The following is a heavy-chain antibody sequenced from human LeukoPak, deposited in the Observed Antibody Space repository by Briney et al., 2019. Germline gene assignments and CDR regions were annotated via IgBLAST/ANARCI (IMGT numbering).Heavy chain of an antibody. CDR2: ISGSGGRT. CDR3: AKDGGWLAVAGDFDY. Sequence: GGSLRLSCAASGFTFSSYAMSWVRQAPGKGLEWVSSISGSGGRTHYTDSVKGRFTISRDNSKNTLYLQMNSLRAEDTAVYYCAKDGGWLAVAGDFDYWGQGTLVTVSS. V-gene: IGHV3-23*01. J-gene: IGHJ4*02. D-gene: IGHD6-19*01. CDR1: GFTFSSYA.